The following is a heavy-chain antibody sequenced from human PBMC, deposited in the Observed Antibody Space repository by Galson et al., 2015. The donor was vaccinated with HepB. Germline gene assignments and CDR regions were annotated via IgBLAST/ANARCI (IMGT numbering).Heavy chain of an antibody. V-gene: IGHV3-33*01. J-gene: IGHJ4*02. CDR1: GFTFSRYA. D-gene: IGHD6-13*01. CDR2: R. Sequence: SLRLSCAASGFTFSRYAMHWVRQAPGKGLECVALRDSVKGRFTIARDYSKSTLYLQMNSLRDEDTAIYYCARSQAAAAFFDFWGQGTLLTVSS. CDR3: ARSQAAAAFFDF.